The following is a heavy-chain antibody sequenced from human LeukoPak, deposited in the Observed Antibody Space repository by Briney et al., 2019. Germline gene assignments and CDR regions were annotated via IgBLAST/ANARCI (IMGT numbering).Heavy chain of an antibody. CDR1: GFTFSSYW. J-gene: IGHJ4*02. CDR2: ISTDGYTT. Sequence: GGSLRLSCAASGFTFSSYWMHWVRQAPRKGLVWVSRISTDGYTTDYADFVQGRFTASRDNTKSTWSLEMNSLRAEDTAVYYCVVGGSPGYWGQGTLVTVSS. D-gene: IGHD2-15*01. CDR3: VVGGSPGY. V-gene: IGHV3-74*01.